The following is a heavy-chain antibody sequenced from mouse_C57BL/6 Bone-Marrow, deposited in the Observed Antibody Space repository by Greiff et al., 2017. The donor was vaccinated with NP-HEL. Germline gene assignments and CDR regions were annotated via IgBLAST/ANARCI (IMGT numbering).Heavy chain of an antibody. CDR3: ARDYYSTIYAMDY. CDR2: IHPNSGST. CDR1: GYTFTSYW. D-gene: IGHD2-5*01. V-gene: IGHV1-64*01. J-gene: IGHJ4*01. Sequence: QVQLQQPGAELVKPGASVKLSCKASGYTFTSYWMHWVKQRPGQGLEWIGMIHPNSGSTNYNEKFKSKATLTVDKSSSTAYMQLSSLTSEDSAVYYCARDYYSTIYAMDYWGQGTSVTVSS.